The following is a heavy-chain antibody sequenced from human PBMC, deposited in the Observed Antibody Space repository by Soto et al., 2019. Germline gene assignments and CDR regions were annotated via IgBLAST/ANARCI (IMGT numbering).Heavy chain of an antibody. V-gene: IGHV3-23*01. Sequence: VGSLILSCAASGFTFSSYAMSWVRQDPGKGLEWVSAISGSGGSTYYADSVKGRFTISRDNSKNTLYLQMNSLRAEDTAVYYCAKHLYGGKYYFDYWGQGTLVTVSS. CDR3: AKHLYGGKYYFDY. J-gene: IGHJ4*02. CDR2: ISGSGGST. CDR1: GFTFSSYA. D-gene: IGHD4-17*01.